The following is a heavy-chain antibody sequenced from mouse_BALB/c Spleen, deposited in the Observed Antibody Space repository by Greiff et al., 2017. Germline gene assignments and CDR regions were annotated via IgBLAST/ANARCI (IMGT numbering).Heavy chain of an antibody. V-gene: IGHV5-4*02. CDR1: GFTFSDYY. J-gene: IGHJ3*01. Sequence: EVQVVESGGGLVKPGGSLKLSCAASGFTFSDYYMYWVRQTPEKRLEWVATISDGGSYTYYPDSVKGRFTISRDNAKNNLYLQMSSLKSEDTAMYYCARRRGSDDGYGVAYWGQGTLVTVSA. D-gene: IGHD2-3*01. CDR3: ARRRGSDDGYGVAY. CDR2: ISDGGSYT.